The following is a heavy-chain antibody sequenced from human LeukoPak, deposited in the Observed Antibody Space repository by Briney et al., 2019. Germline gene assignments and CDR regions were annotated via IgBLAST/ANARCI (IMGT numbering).Heavy chain of an antibody. CDR1: GYTLISHG. D-gene: IGHD4-17*01. CDR3: ARSPDYGDTPVYYYYGMDV. J-gene: IGHJ6*02. V-gene: IGHV1-18*01. Sequence: ASVKVSCKASGYTLISHGISWVRQAPGKGLEWMGWINTYNDNTNYAQEFQGRVTMTTDTSTDTAYMELRSLRSDDTAVYYCARSPDYGDTPVYYYYGMDVWGQGTTVTVSS. CDR2: INTYNDNT.